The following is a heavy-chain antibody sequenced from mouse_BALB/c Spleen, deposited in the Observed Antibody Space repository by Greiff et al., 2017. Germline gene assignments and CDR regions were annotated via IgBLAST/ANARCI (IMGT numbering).Heavy chain of an antibody. CDR3: AQTGTGAMDY. V-gene: IGHV5-17*02. J-gene: IGHJ4*01. D-gene: IGHD4-1*01. Sequence: EVQLVESGGGLVQPGGSRKLSCAASGFTFSSFGMHWVRQAPEKGLEWVAYISSGSSTIYYADTVKGRFTISRDNPKNTLFLQMTSLRSEDTAMYYCAQTGTGAMDYWGQGTSVTVSS. CDR1: GFTFSSFG. CDR2: ISSGSSTI.